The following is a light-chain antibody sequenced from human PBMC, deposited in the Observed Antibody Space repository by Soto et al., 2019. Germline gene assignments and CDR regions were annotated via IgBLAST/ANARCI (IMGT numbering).Light chain of an antibody. Sequence: EIVLTQSPGTLSLSPGERATLSCRASQSVSSSYLAWYQQKPGQAPRLIIYGASSRATGIPDRFSGSGSGTDFTLTIYRLEPEDFAVYYCQQSGYSPITFGQGTRLEIK. V-gene: IGKV3-20*01. CDR2: GAS. CDR1: QSVSSSY. CDR3: QQSGYSPIT. J-gene: IGKJ5*01.